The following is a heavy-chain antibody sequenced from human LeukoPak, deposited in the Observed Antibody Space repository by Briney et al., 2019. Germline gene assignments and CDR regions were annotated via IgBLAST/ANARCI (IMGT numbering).Heavy chain of an antibody. CDR2: ISGSGGST. Sequence: GGSLRLSCAASGFTFSSYGMSWVRQAPGKGLEWVSAISGSGGSTYYADSVKGRFTISRDNSKNTLYLQMNSLRAEDTAVYYCATYSSSLKALLYYYYMDVWGKGTTVTVSS. CDR3: ATYSSSLKALLYYYYMDV. V-gene: IGHV3-23*01. J-gene: IGHJ6*03. D-gene: IGHD6-6*01. CDR1: GFTFSSYG.